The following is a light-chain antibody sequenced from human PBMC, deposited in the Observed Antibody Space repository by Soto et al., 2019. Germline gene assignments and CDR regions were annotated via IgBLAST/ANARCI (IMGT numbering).Light chain of an antibody. V-gene: IGLV1-44*01. J-gene: IGLJ2*01. CDR2: SNT. CDR3: AAWDDSLNGVV. Sequence: QSVLTQPPSASGTPGQTIAISCSGGSSNIGSHTVNWYQQLPGTAPRLLIYSNTQRPSGVPDRFSGSKSGTSASLAISGLQSEYEGYYYCAAWDDSLNGVVFGGGTQLTVL. CDR1: SSNIGSHT.